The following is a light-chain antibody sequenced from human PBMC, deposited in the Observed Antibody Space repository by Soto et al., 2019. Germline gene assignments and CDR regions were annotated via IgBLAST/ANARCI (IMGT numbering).Light chain of an antibody. V-gene: IGKV3-20*01. CDR3: QQYGSSGT. CDR1: QSVSSSY. CDR2: CAS. J-gene: IGKJ5*01. Sequence: EIVLTQSPGTLSLSPGERATLSCRASQSVSSSYLAWYQQKPGQAPRLLIYCASSRATGIPDRFSGSGSGTDFTLTISRLEPEDFAVYYCQQYGSSGTFGQGTRLEI.